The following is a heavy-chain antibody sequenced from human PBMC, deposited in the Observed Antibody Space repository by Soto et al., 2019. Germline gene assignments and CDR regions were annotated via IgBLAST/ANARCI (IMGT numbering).Heavy chain of an antibody. J-gene: IGHJ3*02. CDR1: GYTFTSYG. CDR2: ISAYNGNT. Sequence: QVQLVQSGAEVKKPGASVKVSCKASGYTFTSYGISWVRQAPGQGLEGVGWISAYNGNTNYAQKLQGRVTMTTDTSTRTAYMELRSLRPDDTAVYYCARDSLLAVADAFDIWGQGTMVTVSS. CDR3: ARDSLLAVADAFDI. V-gene: IGHV1-18*01. D-gene: IGHD6-19*01.